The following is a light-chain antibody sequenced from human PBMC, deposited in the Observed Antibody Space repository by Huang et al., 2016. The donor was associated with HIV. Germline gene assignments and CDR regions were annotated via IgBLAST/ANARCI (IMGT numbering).Light chain of an antibody. J-gene: IGKJ1*01. CDR2: GAS. V-gene: IGKV3-20*01. CDR1: QSVSSSY. Sequence: EIVLTQSPGTLSLSPGERATLSCRASQSVSSSYLAWYQQKPGQAPRLLIYGASSRATGIPDRCRCSGSGTDFTLTISRLEPEDFAVYYCQQYGSSPRTFGQGTKVEIK. CDR3: QQYGSSPRT.